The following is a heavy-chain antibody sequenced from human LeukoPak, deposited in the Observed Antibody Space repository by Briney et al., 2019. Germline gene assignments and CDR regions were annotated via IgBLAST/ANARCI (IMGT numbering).Heavy chain of an antibody. CDR3: ARVKGAPYYYDY. CDR2: IDPSGGRS. J-gene: IGHJ4*02. CDR1: GYTFSDNY. Sequence: VASVKVSCKASGYTFSDNYIHWVRQAPGQGLEWLGIIDPSGGRSTHAQKFQGRVTMTRDTSTSTLYMELLSLRSDDTAIYYCARVKGAPYYYDYWGQGTLVTVSS. V-gene: IGHV1-46*01.